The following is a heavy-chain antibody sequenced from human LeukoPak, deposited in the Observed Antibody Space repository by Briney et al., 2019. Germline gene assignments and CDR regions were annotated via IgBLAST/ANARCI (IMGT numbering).Heavy chain of an antibody. J-gene: IGHJ3*02. CDR1: GFTFSSYA. CDR2: IKSKTDGGTT. Sequence: PGGSLRLSCAASGFTFSSYAISWVRQAPGKGLEWVGHIKSKTDGGTTDYAAPVKGRFTISRDDSKNTLYLQMNSLKTEDTAVYYCTTYGRVPYCSGGSCYQDVFDIWGQGTMVTVSS. V-gene: IGHV3-15*01. D-gene: IGHD2-15*01. CDR3: TTYGRVPYCSGGSCYQDVFDI.